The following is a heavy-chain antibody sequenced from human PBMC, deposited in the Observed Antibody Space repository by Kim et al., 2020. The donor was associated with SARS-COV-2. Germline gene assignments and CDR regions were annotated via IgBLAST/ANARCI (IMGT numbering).Heavy chain of an antibody. CDR3: AKGYGSGYGTFDY. V-gene: IGHV3-43*02. J-gene: IGHJ4*02. D-gene: IGHD3-9*01. CDR2: ISADGGTT. Sequence: GGSLRLSCAASGFSFDNYVIHWVRQAPGKGLEWVSLISADGGTTHYADSVKGRFTISRDNNKNSLYLQMNSLSTEDTALYYCAKGYGSGYGTFDYWGQGTLLTVAS. CDR1: GFSFDNYV.